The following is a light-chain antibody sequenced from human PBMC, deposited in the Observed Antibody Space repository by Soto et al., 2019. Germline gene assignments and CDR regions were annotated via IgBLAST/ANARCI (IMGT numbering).Light chain of an antibody. CDR1: SSDSGSYNL. J-gene: IGLJ2*01. CDR2: EDN. Sequence: QSALTQPASVSGSPGQSITISCTGTSSDSGSYNLVSWYQQHPGKAPKLMIYEDNKRPSGVSKRFSGSKSGNTASLTIAGLHADEEAYYYYCSDAGSSTVVFGGGTKLTVL. CDR3: CSDAGSSTVV. V-gene: IGLV2-23*01.